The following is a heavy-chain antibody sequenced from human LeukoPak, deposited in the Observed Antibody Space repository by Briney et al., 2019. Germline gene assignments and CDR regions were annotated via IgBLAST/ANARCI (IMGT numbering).Heavy chain of an antibody. D-gene: IGHD6-13*01. Sequence: PGGSPRLSCVASRFGLSGSGMNWVRQAPGKGLEWISYISTSGGIIYYADSVRGRFTISRDNAKNSLFLQMNSLTVEDTAVYYCAREASYSSSWATFDNWGQGTLVTVS. V-gene: IGHV3-48*01. CDR2: ISTSGGII. CDR3: AREASYSSSWATFDN. CDR1: RFGLSGSG. J-gene: IGHJ4*02.